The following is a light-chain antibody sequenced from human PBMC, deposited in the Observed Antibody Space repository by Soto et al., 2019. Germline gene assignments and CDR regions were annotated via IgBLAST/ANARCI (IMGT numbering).Light chain of an antibody. CDR3: QQYNNWPLT. Sequence: EIVRTQSTATLSVSPGERATISCRASQSVSSNLAWYQQKPGQAPRLLIYGASTRATGIPARFSGSGSGTEFTLTISSLQSEDFAVYYCQQYNNWPLTFGNGTRLEIK. J-gene: IGKJ5*01. CDR2: GAS. CDR1: QSVSSN. V-gene: IGKV3-15*01.